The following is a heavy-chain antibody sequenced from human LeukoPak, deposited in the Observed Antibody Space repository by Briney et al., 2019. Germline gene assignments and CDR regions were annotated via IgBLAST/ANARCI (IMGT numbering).Heavy chain of an antibody. Sequence: GASVKVSCKASGGTFSSYAISWVRQAPGQGLEWMGRIIPILAIANYAQKFQGRVTITADKSTSTAYMELSSLRSEDTAVYYCASGGPSPYIYGLIWGQGTLVTVSS. D-gene: IGHD5-18*01. CDR3: ASGGPSPYIYGLI. J-gene: IGHJ4*02. CDR1: GGTFSSYA. CDR2: IIPILAIA. V-gene: IGHV1-69*04.